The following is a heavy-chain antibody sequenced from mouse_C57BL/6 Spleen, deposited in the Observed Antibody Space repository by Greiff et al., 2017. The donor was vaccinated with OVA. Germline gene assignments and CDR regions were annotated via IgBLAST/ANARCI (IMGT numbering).Heavy chain of an antibody. D-gene: IGHD2-3*01. CDR1: GYTFTSYW. CDR3: ARDGSAMDY. J-gene: IGHJ4*01. CDR2: IDPSDSET. V-gene: IGHV1-52*01. Sequence: VQLQQPGAELVRPGSSVKLSCKASGYTFTSYWMHWVKQRPIQGLEWIGNIDPSDSETHSNQKFKDKATLTVDKSSSTGYMQLSSLTSEDSAVYYCARDGSAMDYWGQGTSVTGSS.